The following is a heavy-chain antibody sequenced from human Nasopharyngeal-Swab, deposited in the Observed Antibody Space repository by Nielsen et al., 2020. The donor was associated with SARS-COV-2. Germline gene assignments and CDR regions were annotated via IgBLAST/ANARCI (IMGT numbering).Heavy chain of an antibody. D-gene: IGHD3-22*01. Sequence: WIRQPPGKGLEWIGSIYHSGRTNYNPSLKSRVTISVDTSKNQFSLKLSSVTAADTAVYYCARDYYDSSGYPNRGYMDVWGKGTTVTVSS. CDR2: IYHSGRT. J-gene: IGHJ6*03. V-gene: IGHV4-39*07. CDR3: ARDYYDSSGYPNRGYMDV.